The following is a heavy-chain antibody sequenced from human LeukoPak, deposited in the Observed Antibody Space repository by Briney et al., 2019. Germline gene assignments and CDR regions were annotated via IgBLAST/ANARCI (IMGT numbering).Heavy chain of an antibody. J-gene: IGHJ4*02. CDR1: GFTFSSYA. CDR3: AKGDRGSYGLFDY. D-gene: IGHD3-10*01. V-gene: IGHV3-23*01. Sequence: GGSLRLSCAASGFTFSSYAMSWVRQAPGKGLEWVSALSGSGGSTYYADSVKGRFTISRDNSKNTLHLQMNSLRVEDTAVYYCAKGDRGSYGLFDYWGQGTPVTASS. CDR2: LSGSGGST.